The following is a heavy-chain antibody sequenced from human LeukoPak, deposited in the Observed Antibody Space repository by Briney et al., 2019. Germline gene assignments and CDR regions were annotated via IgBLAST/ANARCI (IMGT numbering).Heavy chain of an antibody. CDR1: GYTLTELS. J-gene: IGHJ5*02. CDR3: ATGGGRRYSSSSGWFDP. CDR2: FDPEDGET. Sequence: GASVKVSCKVSGYTLTELSMHWVRQAPGKGLEWIGGFDPEDGETIYAQKFQGRVTMTEDTSTDTAYMELSSLRSEDTAVYYCATGGGRRYSSSSGWFDPWGQGTLVTVSS. V-gene: IGHV1-24*01. D-gene: IGHD6-6*01.